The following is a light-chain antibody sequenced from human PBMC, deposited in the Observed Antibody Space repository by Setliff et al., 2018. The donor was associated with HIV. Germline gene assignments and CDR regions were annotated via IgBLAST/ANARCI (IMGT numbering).Light chain of an antibody. V-gene: IGLV2-11*01. CDR3: CSYAGSYSPFVI. CDR1: SDDVGAYNY. J-gene: IGLJ2*01. CDR2: DVT. Sequence: SVLAQPRSVSGSPGQSVTISCTGTSDDVGAYNYVSWYQQHPGKVPKLIIYDVTKRPSGVPDRFSGSKSGNTASLTISGLQSEDEADYYCCSYAGSYSPFVIFGGGTKVTVL.